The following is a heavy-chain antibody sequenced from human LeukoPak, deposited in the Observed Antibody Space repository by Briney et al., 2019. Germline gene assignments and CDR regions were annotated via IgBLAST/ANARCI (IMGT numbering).Heavy chain of an antibody. CDR2: IRYDGSNK. CDR1: GFTFSSYG. D-gene: IGHD3-3*01. CDR3: AKVSGDAYYDFWSGYYSGYYFDY. V-gene: IGHV3-30*02. Sequence: GGSLRLSCAASGFTFSSYGMHWVRQAPGKGLEWVAFIRYDGSNKYYADSVKGRFTISRDNSKNTLYLQMNSLRAEDTAVYYCAKVSGDAYYDFWSGYYSGYYFDYWGQGTLVTVSS. J-gene: IGHJ4*02.